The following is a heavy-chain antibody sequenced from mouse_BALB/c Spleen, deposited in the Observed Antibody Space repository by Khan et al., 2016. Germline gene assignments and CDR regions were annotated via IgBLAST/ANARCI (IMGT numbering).Heavy chain of an antibody. CDR2: INPSSGYT. CDR3: ARPATDAMDY. CDR1: GYTFTSYT. D-gene: IGHD1-2*01. V-gene: IGHV1-4*01. J-gene: IGHJ4*01. Sequence: VQLQESGAELARPGASVKMSCKASGYTFTSYTMHWVKQRPGQGLEWIGYINPSSGYTNYNQKVKDKATLTADKSSSTAYMQLSSLTSEDSAVYYCARPATDAMDYWGQGTSVTVSS.